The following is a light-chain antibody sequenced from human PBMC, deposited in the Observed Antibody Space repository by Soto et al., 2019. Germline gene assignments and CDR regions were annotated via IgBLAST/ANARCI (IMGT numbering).Light chain of an antibody. CDR2: GAS. CDR3: QPYNNWPLT. Sequence: EIVMTQSPATLSVSPGERATLSCTASQSVSSNLACYPPTPGQAPRIPIYGASTRATGIPARSSGSGSGTESTLTISGLQSEECAVYYCQPYNNWPLTFGGATKVDIK. J-gene: IGKJ4*01. CDR1: QSVSSN. V-gene: IGKV3-15*01.